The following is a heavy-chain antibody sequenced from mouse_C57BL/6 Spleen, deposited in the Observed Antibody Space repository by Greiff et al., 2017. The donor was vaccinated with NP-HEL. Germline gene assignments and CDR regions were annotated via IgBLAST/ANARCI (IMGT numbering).Heavy chain of an antibody. V-gene: IGHV1-39*01. J-gene: IGHJ3*01. CDR3: AREWAFDSNYVWFAY. CDR1: GYSFTDYN. CDR2: INPNYGTT. D-gene: IGHD2-5*01. Sequence: EVKLQQSGPELVKPGASVKISCKASGYSFTDYNMNWVKQSNGKSLEWIGVINPNYGTTSYNQKFKGKATLTVDQSSSTAYMQLNSLTSEDSAVYYCAREWAFDSNYVWFAYWGQGTLVTVS.